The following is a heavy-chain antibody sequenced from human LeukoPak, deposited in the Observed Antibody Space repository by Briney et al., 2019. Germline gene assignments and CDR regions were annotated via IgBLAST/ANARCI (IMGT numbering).Heavy chain of an antibody. D-gene: IGHD2-2*03. CDR2: IIPILGIA. CDR1: GGTFSSYT. J-gene: IGHJ6*03. Sequence: SVKVSCKASGGTFSSYTISWVRQAPGQGLEWMGRIIPILGIANYAQEFQGRVTITADKSTSTAYMELSSLRSEDTAMYYCAREGDGYCSSTSCQYYYYYMDVWGKGTTVTVSS. V-gene: IGHV1-69*04. CDR3: AREGDGYCSSTSCQYYYYYMDV.